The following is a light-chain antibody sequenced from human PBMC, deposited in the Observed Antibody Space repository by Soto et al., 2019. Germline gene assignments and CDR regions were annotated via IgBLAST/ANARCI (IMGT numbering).Light chain of an antibody. CDR1: SSDFGGYNY. J-gene: IGLJ1*01. CDR3: CSYAGTDNFYV. CDR2: EVT. Sequence: QSVLTQPPSASGSPGQSVTISCTGTSSDFGGYNYVSWYQQHPGKAPKLMIYEVTKRPSGVPDRFSGSKSASTASLTVSGLQAEDEADYYCCSYAGTDNFYVFGTGTKVTVL. V-gene: IGLV2-8*01.